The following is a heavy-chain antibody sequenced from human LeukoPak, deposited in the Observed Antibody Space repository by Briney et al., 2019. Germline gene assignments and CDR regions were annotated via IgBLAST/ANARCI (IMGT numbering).Heavy chain of an antibody. D-gene: IGHD2-8*01. CDR2: ISGSGGTT. V-gene: IGHV3-23*01. J-gene: IGHJ5*02. Sequence: GGSLRLSCAASRFTFSSYAMSWVRQAPGKGLEWVSTISGSGGTTSYADSVKGRFTISRDNAKNSLYLQMNSLRAEDTAVYYCAKARYCTNGVCVNWFDPWGQGTLVAVSS. CDR3: AKARYCTNGVCVNWFDP. CDR1: RFTFSSYA.